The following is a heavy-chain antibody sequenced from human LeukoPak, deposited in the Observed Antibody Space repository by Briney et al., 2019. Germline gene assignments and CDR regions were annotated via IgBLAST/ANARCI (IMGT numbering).Heavy chain of an antibody. CDR2: INHSGST. V-gene: IGHV4-34*01. CDR1: GGSFSGYY. Sequence: PSETLSLTCAVYGGSFSGYYWSWIRQPPGKGLEWIGEINHSGSTNYNPSLKSRVTISVDTSKNQLSLELSSVTAADTAVYYCARRPVAEDYFDYWGQGTLVTVSP. J-gene: IGHJ4*02. CDR3: ARRPVAEDYFDY. D-gene: IGHD6-19*01.